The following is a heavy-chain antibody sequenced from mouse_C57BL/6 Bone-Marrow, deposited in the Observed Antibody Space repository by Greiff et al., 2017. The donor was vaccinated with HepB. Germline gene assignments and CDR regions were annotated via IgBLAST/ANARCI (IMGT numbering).Heavy chain of an antibody. D-gene: IGHD1-1*02. V-gene: IGHV14-4*01. Sequence: EVQLQQSGAELVRPGASVKLSCTASGFNIKDDYMHWVKQRPEQGLEWIGWIDPENGDTEYASKFQGKATIPADTSSNTAYLPLSSLTSEDTAVYYCTTYVDYFDYWGQGTTLTVCS. CDR3: TTYVDYFDY. CDR1: GFNIKDDY. J-gene: IGHJ2*01. CDR2: IDPENGDT.